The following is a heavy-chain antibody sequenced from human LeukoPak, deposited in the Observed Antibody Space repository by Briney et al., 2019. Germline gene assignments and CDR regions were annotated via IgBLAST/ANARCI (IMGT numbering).Heavy chain of an antibody. CDR3: SRELAWGPADY. CDR1: GDSVSINSAA. D-gene: IGHD7-27*01. Sequence: SRTLSLTFAISGDSVSINSAAWGWVRQSPSRGLEWLGRTYYRSGWYPDYALSVERRITISPDTSKNQVSLQLTSVTPEDTAVYYCSRELAWGPADYWGQGTLVTVSS. V-gene: IGHV6-1*01. CDR2: TYYRSGWYP. J-gene: IGHJ4*02.